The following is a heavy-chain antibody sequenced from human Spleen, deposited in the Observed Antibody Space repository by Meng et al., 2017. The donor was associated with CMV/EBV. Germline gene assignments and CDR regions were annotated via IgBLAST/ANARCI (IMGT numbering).Heavy chain of an antibody. CDR3: ARDRYNWDFDY. Sequence: GESLKISCAASGFTFSNYGMHWVRQAPGQGLQWMGWVSTYNGNTNYAKRLQGRVTLTADTSTSTAYMELRSLRSDDTAVYFCARDRYNWDFDYWGQGTLVTVSS. CDR2: VSTYNGNT. V-gene: IGHV1-18*01. CDR1: GFTFSNYG. D-gene: IGHD1-1*01. J-gene: IGHJ4*02.